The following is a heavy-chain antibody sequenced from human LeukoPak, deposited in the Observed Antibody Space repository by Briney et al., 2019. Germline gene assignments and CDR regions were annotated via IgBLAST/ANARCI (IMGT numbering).Heavy chain of an antibody. CDR1: GGTFSSYA. Sequence: ASVKVSCKASGGTFSSYAISWVRQATGQGLEWMGWMNPNSGNTGYAQKFQGRVTLTTDTSTNTAYMEVTSLRSDDTAVYYCARDICASSRCYYGYFDYWGQGTRVTVSS. V-gene: IGHV1-8*02. J-gene: IGHJ4*02. CDR2: MNPNSGNT. CDR3: ARDICASSRCYYGYFDY. D-gene: IGHD2-2*01.